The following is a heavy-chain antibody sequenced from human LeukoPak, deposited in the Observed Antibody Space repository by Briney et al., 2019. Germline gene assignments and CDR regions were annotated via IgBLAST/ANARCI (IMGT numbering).Heavy chain of an antibody. CDR3: ARDRLGSFYYFDY. V-gene: IGHV4-38-2*02. J-gene: IGHJ4*02. CDR1: GYSISSGYF. CDR2: IYQSETA. D-gene: IGHD6-13*01. Sequence: SETLSLTCTVSGYSISSGYFWGWMRQPPGKGLEWIGSIYQSETAHYNPSLKSRVTISVDTSKNQFSLRLTSVTAADTAMYYCARDRLGSFYYFDYWGQGTLVTVSS.